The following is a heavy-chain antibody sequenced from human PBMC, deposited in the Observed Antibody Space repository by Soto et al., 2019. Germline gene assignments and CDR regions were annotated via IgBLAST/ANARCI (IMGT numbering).Heavy chain of an antibody. V-gene: IGHV1-18*01. Sequence: QVQLVQSGAEVKKPGASVKVSCKASGYTFTSYGISWVRQAPGQGLEWMGWISAYNGNTNYAQKLQGRVTMTTDTSTSTAYMELRSLRSDDTAVYYWARDPPIAVAGPAEYFQHWGQGTLVTVSS. D-gene: IGHD6-19*01. CDR2: ISAYNGNT. J-gene: IGHJ1*01. CDR3: ARDPPIAVAGPAEYFQH. CDR1: GYTFTSYG.